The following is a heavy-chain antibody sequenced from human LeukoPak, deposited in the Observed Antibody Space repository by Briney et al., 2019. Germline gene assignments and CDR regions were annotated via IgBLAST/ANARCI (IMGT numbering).Heavy chain of an antibody. CDR1: GGSFSGYY. J-gene: IGHJ6*02. CDR2: INHSGST. Sequence: PSETLSLTCAVYGGSFSGYYWSWIRQPPGKGLEWIGEINHSGSTNYNPYLKSRVTISVDTSKNQFSLKLSSVTAADTAVYYCACSSTNYYYYGMDVWGQGTTVTVSS. CDR3: ACSSTNYYYYGMDV. V-gene: IGHV4-34*01. D-gene: IGHD2-2*01.